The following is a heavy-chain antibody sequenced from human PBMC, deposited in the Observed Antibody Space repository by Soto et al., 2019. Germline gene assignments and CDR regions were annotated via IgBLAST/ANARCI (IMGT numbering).Heavy chain of an antibody. J-gene: IGHJ6*02. CDR3: ARDPRNWNHDYDYYGMDV. CDR1: GGSVSSGSYY. Sequence: QVQLQESGPGLVKPSETLSLTCTVSGGSVSSGSYYWSWIRQPPGKGLEWIGYIYYSGSTNYNPSLKSRVTISVDTSKNQFSLKLSSVTAADTAVYYCARDPRNWNHDYDYYGMDVWGQGTTVTVSS. V-gene: IGHV4-61*01. D-gene: IGHD1-20*01. CDR2: IYYSGST.